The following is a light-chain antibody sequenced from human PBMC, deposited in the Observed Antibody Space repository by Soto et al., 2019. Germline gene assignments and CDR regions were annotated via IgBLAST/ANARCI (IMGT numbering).Light chain of an antibody. Sequence: EIVMTQSPATLSVSPGERATLSCRASQSVSSNLAWYQQKPGQAPRLLIYDASTRATVIPARFIGSGSGTEFTLTISSLQSEDCAVYYCQQYNDWPPITFGQGTRREIK. CDR3: QQYNDWPPIT. V-gene: IGKV3-15*01. J-gene: IGKJ5*01. CDR1: QSVSSN. CDR2: DAS.